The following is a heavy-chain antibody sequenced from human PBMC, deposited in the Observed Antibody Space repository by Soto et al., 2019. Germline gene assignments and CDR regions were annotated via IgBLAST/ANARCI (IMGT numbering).Heavy chain of an antibody. J-gene: IGHJ6*02. CDR3: ARSITIFGVVIVLNYYYGMDV. Sequence: VASVKVSCKASGGTFSSYAISWVRQAPGQGLEWMGGIIPIFGTASYAQKFQGRVTITADESTSTAYMELSSLRSEDTAVYYCARSITIFGVVIVLNYYYGMDVWGQGTTVTVSS. V-gene: IGHV1-69*13. CDR1: GGTFSSYA. CDR2: IIPIFGTA. D-gene: IGHD3-3*01.